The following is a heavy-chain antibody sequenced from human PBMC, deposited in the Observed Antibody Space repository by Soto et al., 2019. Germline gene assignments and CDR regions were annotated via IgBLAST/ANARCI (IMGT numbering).Heavy chain of an antibody. CDR3: AKYETYYYGSGALDY. J-gene: IGHJ4*02. Sequence: PGGSLRLSCAASGFTFSSYGMHWVRQAPGKGLEWVAVISYDGSNKYYADSVKGRFTISRDNSKNTLYLQMNSLRAEDTAVYYCAKYETYYYGSGALDYWGQGTLVTVS. CDR1: GFTFSSYG. V-gene: IGHV3-30*18. CDR2: ISYDGSNK. D-gene: IGHD3-10*01.